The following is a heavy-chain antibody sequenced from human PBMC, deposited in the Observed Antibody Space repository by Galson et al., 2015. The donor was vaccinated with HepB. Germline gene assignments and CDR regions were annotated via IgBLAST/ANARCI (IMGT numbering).Heavy chain of an antibody. V-gene: IGHV1-69*04. J-gene: IGHJ3*02. CDR2: IIPILGIA. CDR1: GGTFSSYA. CDR3: ADSRDGFGGAFDI. Sequence: SVKVSCKASGGTFSSYAISWVRQAPGQGLEWMGRIIPILGIANYAQKFQGRVTITADKSTSTAYMELSSLRSEDTAVYYCADSRDGFGGAFDIWGQGTMVTVSS. D-gene: IGHD5-24*01.